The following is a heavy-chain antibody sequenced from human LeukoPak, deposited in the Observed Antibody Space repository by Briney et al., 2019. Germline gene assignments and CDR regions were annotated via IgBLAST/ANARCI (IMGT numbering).Heavy chain of an antibody. CDR3: ATAGPQGIWYSGFY. D-gene: IGHD2-21*02. V-gene: IGHV3-33*08. CDR1: GFTFSSYG. J-gene: IGHJ4*02. Sequence: GGSLRLSCAASGFTFSSYGMHWVRQAPGKGLEWVAVIWYGGSNKYYADSVKGRFTISRDNSKNTLYLQMNSLRAEDTAVYYCATAGPQGIWYSGFYWGQGTLVTVSS. CDR2: IWYGGSNK.